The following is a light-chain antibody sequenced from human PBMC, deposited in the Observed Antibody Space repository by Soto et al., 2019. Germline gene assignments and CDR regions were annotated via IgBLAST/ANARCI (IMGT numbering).Light chain of an antibody. J-gene: IGLJ2*01. CDR3: SCYTSGGSVI. V-gene: IGLV2-14*01. CDR1: TSDVGDYNY. Sequence: QSALTQPASVSGSPGQSITISCTATTSDVGDYNYVSWYQQYPGKAPKPIIYHVSNRPSGVSNRFSGSKSGDTASLTISGVQAEDEADYHCSCYTSGGSVIFDGGTKLTVL. CDR2: HVS.